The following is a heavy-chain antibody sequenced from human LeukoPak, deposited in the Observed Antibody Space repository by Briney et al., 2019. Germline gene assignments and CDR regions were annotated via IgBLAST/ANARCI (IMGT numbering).Heavy chain of an antibody. CDR1: GYTSTGYY. Sequence: ASVKVSCKASGYTSTGYYMHWVRQAPGQGLEWMGWINPNSGGTNYAQKFQGRVTMTRDTSISTAYMELSRLRSDDTAVYYCARDLKYCSSTSCRGPFDYWGQGTLVTVSS. V-gene: IGHV1-2*02. CDR3: ARDLKYCSSTSCRGPFDY. J-gene: IGHJ4*02. D-gene: IGHD2-2*01. CDR2: INPNSGGT.